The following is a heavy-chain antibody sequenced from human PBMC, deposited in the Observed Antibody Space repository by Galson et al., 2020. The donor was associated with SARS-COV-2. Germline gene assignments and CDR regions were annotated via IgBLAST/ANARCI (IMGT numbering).Heavy chain of an antibody. D-gene: IGHD1-1*01. Sequence: SETLSLTCTVSGGSISSGSYYWSWIRQPAGKGLEWIGRIYTSGSTNYNPSLKSRVTISVDTSKNQFSLKLSSVTAADTAVYYCARDSAFSNWNDGGVGYWGQGTLVTVSS. CDR1: GGSISSGSYY. CDR3: ARDSAFSNWNDGGVGY. J-gene: IGHJ4*02. V-gene: IGHV4-61*02. CDR2: IYTSGST.